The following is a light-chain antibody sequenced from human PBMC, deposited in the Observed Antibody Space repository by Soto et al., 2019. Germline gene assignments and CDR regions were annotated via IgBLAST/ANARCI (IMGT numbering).Light chain of an antibody. J-gene: IGKJ1*01. Sequence: DIQMTQSPSTLSASVGDRVTITCRASQDIVNWLAWYQHTPGKAPQLLIFDASTLQSGVPSRFIGSASGTEFPLTINNLQPDDLGTYFCQQYNSYPGTFGQGTKVEIK. CDR3: QQYNSYPGT. V-gene: IGKV1-5*01. CDR2: DAS. CDR1: QDIVNW.